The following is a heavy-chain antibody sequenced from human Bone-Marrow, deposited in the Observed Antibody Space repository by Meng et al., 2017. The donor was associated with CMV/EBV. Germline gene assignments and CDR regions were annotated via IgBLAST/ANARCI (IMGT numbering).Heavy chain of an antibody. D-gene: IGHD2-2*01. CDR1: GFTFSSYS. J-gene: IGHJ6*02. CDR2: IKQDGSEK. CDR3: ARDGGPVPAAYYYYYGMDV. V-gene: IGHV3-7*01. Sequence: GGSLRLSCAASGFTFSSYSMNWVRQAPGKGLEWVANIKQDGSEKYYVDSVKGRFTISRDNAKNTLYLQMNSLRAEDTAVYYCARDGGPVPAAYYYYYGMDVWGQGTTVTVSS.